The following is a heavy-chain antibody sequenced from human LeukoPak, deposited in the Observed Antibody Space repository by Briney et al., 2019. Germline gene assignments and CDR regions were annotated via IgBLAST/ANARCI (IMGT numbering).Heavy chain of an antibody. V-gene: IGHV5-10-1*01. Sequence: GESLKISCKGSEYRLNSYWISWVRQMPGKGLEWMGRIDPSDSYTNYSPSFQGHVTISADKSISTVYLQWSSLKASDTAMYYCARGGRSGYDSNLFDPWGQGTLVTVSS. CDR3: ARGGRSGYDSNLFDP. J-gene: IGHJ5*02. CDR1: EYRLNSYW. CDR2: IDPSDSYT. D-gene: IGHD5-12*01.